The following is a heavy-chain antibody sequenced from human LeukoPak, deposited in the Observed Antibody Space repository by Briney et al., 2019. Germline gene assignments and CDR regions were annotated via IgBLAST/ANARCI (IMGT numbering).Heavy chain of an antibody. CDR3: ARGGRGDLRGYYVLFDY. J-gene: IGHJ4*02. D-gene: IGHD3-22*01. CDR2: IGSSSTI. CDR1: GFTFSTYN. V-gene: IGHV3-48*01. Sequence: GGSLRLSCAASGFTFSTYNMSWVRQAPGKGLEWVSYIGSSSTIHYADAVKGRFTISRDNAKNSLYLQMNSLRTEDTAVYYCARGGRGDLRGYYVLFDYRGQGTLVTVSS.